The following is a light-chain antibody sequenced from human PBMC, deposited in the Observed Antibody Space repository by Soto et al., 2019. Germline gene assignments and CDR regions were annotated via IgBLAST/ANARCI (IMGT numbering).Light chain of an antibody. CDR3: QQYNKWPPLT. CDR2: GAS. Sequence: EIVMTQSTATLSVSPGERATLSCRASQSVSSNLAWYQQKPGQAPRLLIYGASTRATDIPARFSGSGAGTEFTLTVSSLQSEDFAVYYCQQYNKWPPLTFGGGNKVVIK. J-gene: IGKJ4*01. V-gene: IGKV3-15*01. CDR1: QSVSSN.